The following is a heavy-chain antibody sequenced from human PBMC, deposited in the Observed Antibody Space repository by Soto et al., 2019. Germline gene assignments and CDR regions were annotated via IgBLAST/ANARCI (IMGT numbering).Heavy chain of an antibody. D-gene: IGHD5-18*01. CDR3: ARDAGGYNFGSDYGLDV. J-gene: IGHJ6*02. V-gene: IGHV1-69*08. Sequence: QVQLVQSGAEVKRPGSSVKVSCKASGDTFSSHTIIAWVRQAPGQGLEWMGRVIPTLDILDYAQRFQDRVPXTXXTSTSTAYLELTSLTSEDTAIYYCARDAGGYNFGSDYGLDVWGQGTTVTVSS. CDR1: GDTFSSHT. CDR2: VIPTLDIL.